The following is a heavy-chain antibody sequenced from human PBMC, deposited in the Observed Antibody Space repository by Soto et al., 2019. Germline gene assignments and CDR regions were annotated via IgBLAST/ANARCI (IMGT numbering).Heavy chain of an antibody. CDR3: ARLGYIVVVVAATSWFDP. CDR1: GGSISSSSYY. CDR2: IYSSGST. V-gene: IGHV4-39*01. Sequence: QLQLQESGPGLVKPSETLSLTCTVSGGSISSSSYYWGWIRQPPGKGLEWIGSIYSSGSTYYNPPLKSRVTISVDTSKNQFSLKLSSVTAADTAVYYCARLGYIVVVVAATSWFDPWGQGTLVTVSS. J-gene: IGHJ5*02. D-gene: IGHD2-15*01.